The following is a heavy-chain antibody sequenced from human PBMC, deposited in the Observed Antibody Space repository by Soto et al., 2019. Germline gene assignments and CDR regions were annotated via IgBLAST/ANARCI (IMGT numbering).Heavy chain of an antibody. Sequence: EVQLVESGGGLVQPGGSLRLSCAASGFTFSSYWMSWVRQAPGKGLEWVANIKQDGSEKYYVDSVKGRFTISRDNAKNSLYLQMNSLRAEDTAVYYCAREENSGYDRPPDAFDIWGQGTMVTVSS. CDR3: AREENSGYDRPPDAFDI. CDR2: IKQDGSEK. D-gene: IGHD5-12*01. CDR1: GFTFSSYW. J-gene: IGHJ3*02. V-gene: IGHV3-7*01.